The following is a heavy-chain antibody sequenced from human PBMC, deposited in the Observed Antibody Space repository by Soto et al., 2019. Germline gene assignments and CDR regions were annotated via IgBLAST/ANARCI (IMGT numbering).Heavy chain of an antibody. Sequence: QVQLVQSGAEVKKPGSSVKVSCKASGGTFSSYAISWVRQAPGQGLEWMGGIIPIFGTANYAQKFQGRVTITADESTSTADMELSSLRSEDPAVYYCARLGRLVGAVDYWGQGTLVTVSS. CDR2: IIPIFGTA. D-gene: IGHD2-15*01. V-gene: IGHV1-69*12. J-gene: IGHJ4*02. CDR1: GGTFSSYA. CDR3: ARLGRLVGAVDY.